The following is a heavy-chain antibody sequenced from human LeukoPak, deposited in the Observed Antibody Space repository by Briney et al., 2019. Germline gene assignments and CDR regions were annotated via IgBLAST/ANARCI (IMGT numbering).Heavy chain of an antibody. CDR1: GFTFSSYS. Sequence: GGSLRLSCAASGFTFSSYSMNWVRQAPGKGLEWVSYISSSSSTIYYADSVKGRFTISRDNAKNSLYLQMNSLRAEDTVVYYCARGGYQLLPNWFDPWGQGTLVTVSS. CDR2: ISSSSSTI. V-gene: IGHV3-48*01. CDR3: ARGGYQLLPNWFDP. J-gene: IGHJ5*02. D-gene: IGHD2-2*01.